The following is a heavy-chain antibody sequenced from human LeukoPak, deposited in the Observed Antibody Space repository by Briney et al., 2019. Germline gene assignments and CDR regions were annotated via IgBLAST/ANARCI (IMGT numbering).Heavy chain of an antibody. CDR2: INHSGST. D-gene: IGHD3-10*01. CDR1: VGSFSGYY. CDR3: ARGYYGSGSHCCHMDV. V-gene: IGHV4-34*01. J-gene: IGHJ6*03. Sequence: SETLSLTCAVYVGSFSGYYWSWIRQPPGKGLEWTGEINHSGSTNYNSSLESRVTISVDTSKNQFSLKLSSVTAADTAVYYCARGYYGSGSHCCHMDVWGKGTTITVS.